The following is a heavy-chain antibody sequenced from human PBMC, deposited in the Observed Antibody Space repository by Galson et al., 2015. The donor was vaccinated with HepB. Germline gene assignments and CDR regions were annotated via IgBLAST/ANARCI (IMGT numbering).Heavy chain of an antibody. Sequence: CAASGFTFSSYSMNWVRQAPGKGLEWVSYISSSSSTIYYADSVKGRFTISRDNAKNSLYLQMNSLRAEDTAVYYCARDQGDLGDWFDPWGQGTLVTVSS. V-gene: IGHV3-48*04. CDR1: GFTFSSYS. J-gene: IGHJ5*02. CDR3: ARDQGDLGDWFDP. D-gene: IGHD3-10*01. CDR2: ISSSSSTI.